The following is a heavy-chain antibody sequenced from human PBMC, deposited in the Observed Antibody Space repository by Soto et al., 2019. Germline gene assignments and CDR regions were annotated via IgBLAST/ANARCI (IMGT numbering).Heavy chain of an antibody. CDR3: ARDLNSASYYNY. D-gene: IGHD1-26*01. CDR1: GYSFTSYG. CDR2: ISTYNGDT. Sequence: QVQLVQSGAEVKKPGASVKVSCKASGYSFTSYGISWVRQAPGQGLEWMGWISTYNGDTNYAQKLQGRLTMNTDTSTSTAYMELRSLRSDDTAVYFCARDLNSASYYNYWGQGTLVTVSS. J-gene: IGHJ4*02. V-gene: IGHV1-18*01.